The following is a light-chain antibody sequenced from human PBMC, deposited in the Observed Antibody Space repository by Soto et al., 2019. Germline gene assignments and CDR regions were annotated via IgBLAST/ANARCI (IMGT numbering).Light chain of an antibody. CDR2: EVS. J-gene: IGLJ3*02. Sequence: QSALTQPASVSGSPGQSITISCTGTSSDIGGYNYVSWYQQHPGKAPKLIIYEVSDRPSGVSLRFSGSKSGNTASLTISGLQAEDEADYYCSSYTSTTTLWVFGGGTKLTVL. CDR1: SSDIGGYNY. CDR3: SSYTSTTTLWV. V-gene: IGLV2-14*01.